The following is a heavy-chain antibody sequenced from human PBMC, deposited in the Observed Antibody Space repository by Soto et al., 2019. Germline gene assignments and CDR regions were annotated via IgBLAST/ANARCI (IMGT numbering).Heavy chain of an antibody. CDR2: IKHSGST. D-gene: IGHD3-10*01. V-gene: IGHV4-34*01. J-gene: IGHJ6*02. Sequence: SETLSLTCAVYGGSFSGYYWSWIRQPPGKGLEWNGEIKHSGSTNYNPSLKSRVTISVDTSKNQFSLKLSPVTAADTAVYYCARRMGYGSGRLVHNGMDVWSQGTRVTVSS. CDR3: ARRMGYGSGRLVHNGMDV. CDR1: GGSFSGYY.